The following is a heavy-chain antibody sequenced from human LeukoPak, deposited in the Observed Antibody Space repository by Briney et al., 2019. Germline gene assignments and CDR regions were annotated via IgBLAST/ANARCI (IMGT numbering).Heavy chain of an antibody. V-gene: IGHV4-61*02. CDR3: ARDVTMVRGFDY. CDR2: IYTSGST. Sequence: SETLSLTCTVSGGSISSGSYYWSWIRQPAGKGLEWIGRIYTSGSTNYNPSLKSRVTMSVDTSKNQFSLKLSSVTAADTAVYYCARDVTMVRGFDYWGQGTLVTVSS. D-gene: IGHD3-10*01. CDR1: GGSISSGSYY. J-gene: IGHJ4*02.